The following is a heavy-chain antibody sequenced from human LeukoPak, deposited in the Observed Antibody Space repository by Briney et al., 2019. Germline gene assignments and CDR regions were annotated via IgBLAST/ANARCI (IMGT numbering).Heavy chain of an antibody. J-gene: IGHJ4*02. CDR3: AREWGSRMVRGVRYFDY. CDR2: INPNSGGT. Sequence: ASVKVSCKASGYTFTGYYMHWVRQAPGQGLEWMGRINPNSGGTNYAQKFQGRVTMTRDTSISTAYMELSRLRSDDTAVYYCAREWGSRMVRGVRYFDYWGQGTLVTVSS. V-gene: IGHV1-2*06. CDR1: GYTFTGYY. D-gene: IGHD3-10*01.